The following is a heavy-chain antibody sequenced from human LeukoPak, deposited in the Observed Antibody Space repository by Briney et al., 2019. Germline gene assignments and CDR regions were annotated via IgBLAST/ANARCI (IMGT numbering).Heavy chain of an antibody. CDR1: GFTFDDYA. Sequence: GRSLRLSCAASGFTFDDYAMHWVRQAPGKGLEWVSGISWNSRDIGYEDSVKGRFTISRDNAKNSLYLQMNSLRAEDTALYYCAKDIGDSGTYLGLSPLDYWGQGTLVTVSS. D-gene: IGHD1-26*01. J-gene: IGHJ4*02. CDR3: AKDIGDSGTYLGLSPLDY. V-gene: IGHV3-9*01. CDR2: ISWNSRDI.